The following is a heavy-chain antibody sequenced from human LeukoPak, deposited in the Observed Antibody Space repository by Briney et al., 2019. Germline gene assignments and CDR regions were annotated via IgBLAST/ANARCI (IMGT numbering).Heavy chain of an antibody. V-gene: IGHV3-74*01. D-gene: IGHD3-9*01. Sequence: GGSLRLSCAASGFTFSSYWMHWVRQAPGKGLVWVSRINSDGSSTSYADSVKGRFTISRDNAKNTLYLQMSSLRAEDTAVYYCARDVGDDILTGYYLGGVVDYWGQGTLVTVSS. CDR3: ARDVGDDILTGYYLGGVVDY. CDR2: INSDGSST. CDR1: GFTFSSYW. J-gene: IGHJ4*02.